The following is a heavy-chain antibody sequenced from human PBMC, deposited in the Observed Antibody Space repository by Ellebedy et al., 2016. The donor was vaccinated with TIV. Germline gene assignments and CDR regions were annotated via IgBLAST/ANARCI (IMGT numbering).Heavy chain of an antibody. CDR3: ARPYGDRDWFFDL. D-gene: IGHD4-17*01. J-gene: IGHJ2*01. V-gene: IGHV4-38-2*02. Sequence: MPSETLSLTCNVSGFSISSAYYWGWIRQRPGKGLEWVGTIYQSGSTYYNPSLKSRVTISLHTSQNHFSLKWTSVTSADTAVYYCARPYGDRDWFFDLWGRGTLVTVSS. CDR1: GFSISSAYY. CDR2: IYQSGST.